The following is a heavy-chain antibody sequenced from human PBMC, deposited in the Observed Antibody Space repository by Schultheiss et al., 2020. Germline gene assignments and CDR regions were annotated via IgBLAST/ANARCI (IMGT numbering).Heavy chain of an antibody. V-gene: IGHV3-30*03. CDR3: AGSFQLVDNWFDP. CDR2: ISYDGSNK. CDR1: GFTFSNYG. Sequence: GGSLRLSCAASGFTFSNYGMHWVRQAPGKGLEWVALISYDGSNKYYADSVKGRFTISRDNSKNTLYLQMNSLRAEDTAVYYCAGSFQLVDNWFDPWGQGTLVTVSS. J-gene: IGHJ5*02. D-gene: IGHD6-13*01.